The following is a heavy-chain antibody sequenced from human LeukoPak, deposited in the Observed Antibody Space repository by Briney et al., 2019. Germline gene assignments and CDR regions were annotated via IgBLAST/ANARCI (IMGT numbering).Heavy chain of an antibody. V-gene: IGHV3-33*01. D-gene: IGHD3-22*01. CDR2: IWYDGSNK. CDR1: GFTFSSYG. CDR3: AREEAAYYYDSSGYNPKTFDY. Sequence: GGSLRLSCAASGFTFSSYGMPWVRQAPGKGLEWVAVIWYDGSNKYYADSVKGRFTISRDNSKNTLYLQMNSLRAEDTAVYYCAREEAAYYYDSSGYNPKTFDYWGQGTLVTVSS. J-gene: IGHJ4*02.